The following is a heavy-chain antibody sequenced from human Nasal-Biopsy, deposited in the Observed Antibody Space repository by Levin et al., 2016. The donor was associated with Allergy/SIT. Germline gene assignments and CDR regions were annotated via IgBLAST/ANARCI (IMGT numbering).Heavy chain of an antibody. J-gene: IGHJ4*02. D-gene: IGHD5-12*01. CDR1: GFTFSSYG. V-gene: IGHV3-21*01. Sequence: GGSLRLSCAASGFTFSSYGMNWVRQAPGKGLEWVSFISGSSTYIYYTDSLKGRFTVSRDNAKNSLYLQMNSLRAEDTAVYYCTRDRDSGYNRVFDYWGQGTLVTVSS. CDR3: TRDRDSGYNRVFDY. CDR2: ISGSSTYI.